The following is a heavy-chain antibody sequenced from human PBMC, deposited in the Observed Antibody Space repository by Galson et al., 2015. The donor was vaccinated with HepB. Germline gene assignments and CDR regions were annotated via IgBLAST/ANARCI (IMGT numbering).Heavy chain of an antibody. Sequence: SVKVSCKASGYTFTGYYMHWVRQAPGQGLEWMGWINPNSGGTNYAQKFQGRVTMTRDTSISTAYMELSRLRSDDTAVYYCARVALYGDYASGGFDYWGQGTLVTVSS. V-gene: IGHV1-2*02. CDR2: INPNSGGT. CDR3: ARVALYGDYASGGFDY. J-gene: IGHJ4*02. CDR1: GYTFTGYY. D-gene: IGHD4-17*01.